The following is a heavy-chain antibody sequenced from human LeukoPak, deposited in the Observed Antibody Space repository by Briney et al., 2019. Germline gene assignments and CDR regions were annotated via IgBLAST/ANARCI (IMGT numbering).Heavy chain of an antibody. CDR3: ARGADCSGGSCYNPVRFDP. CDR2: IYYSGST. V-gene: IGHV4-59*01. Sequence: SETLSLTCTVSGGSISSYYWSWIRQPPGKGLEWIGYIYYSGSTNYNPSLKSRVTISVDTSKNQFSLKLSSLTAADTAVYYCARGADCSGGSCYNPVRFDPWGQGTLVTVSS. CDR1: GGSISSYY. J-gene: IGHJ5*02. D-gene: IGHD2-15*01.